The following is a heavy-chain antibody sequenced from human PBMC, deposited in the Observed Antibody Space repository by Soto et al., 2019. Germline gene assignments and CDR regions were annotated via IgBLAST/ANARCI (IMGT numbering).Heavy chain of an antibody. CDR3: ASSCCGGNFFSIFPVIYYFFGMEV. CDR2: ISAYNGNI. Sequence: QVQLVQSGAEVKKPGASVKVSCKASGYTFTNYGISWVRQAPGQGLEWMGWISAYNGNINYAQKLQGRVTMTTDTSTITVYMELRILRSDDTAMYCFASSCCGGNFFSIFPVIYYFFGMEVCGRGTTVT. D-gene: IGHD2-21*02. V-gene: IGHV1-18*01. CDR1: GYTFTNYG. J-gene: IGHJ6*02.